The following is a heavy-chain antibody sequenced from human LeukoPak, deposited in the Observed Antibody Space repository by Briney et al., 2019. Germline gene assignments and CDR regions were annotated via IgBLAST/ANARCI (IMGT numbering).Heavy chain of an antibody. CDR2: INPSGST. J-gene: IGHJ4*02. D-gene: IGHD2-2*02. CDR3: ARSTALDCSSTSCYTADY. Sequence: PSETLSLTCAVYGGSFSGYYWSWIRQPPGKGLEWIGEINPSGSTNYNPSLKSRVTISVDTSKNQFSLKLSSVTAADTAVYYCARSTALDCSSTSCYTADYWGQGTLVTVS. CDR1: GGSFSGYY. V-gene: IGHV4-34*01.